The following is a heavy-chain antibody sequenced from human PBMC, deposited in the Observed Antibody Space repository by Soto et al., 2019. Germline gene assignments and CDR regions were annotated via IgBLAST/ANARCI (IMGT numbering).Heavy chain of an antibody. CDR3: AKDEAYGSGSSEFDY. D-gene: IGHD3-10*01. V-gene: IGHV3-23*01. CDR1: GFTFSSYA. Sequence: GGSLRLSCAASGFTFSSYAMSWVRQAPGKGLEWISAISVSGGSTYYADSVKGRFTISRDNSKNTLYLQMNSLRAEDTAVYYCAKDEAYGSGSSEFDYWGQGTLVTVSS. CDR2: ISVSGGST. J-gene: IGHJ4*02.